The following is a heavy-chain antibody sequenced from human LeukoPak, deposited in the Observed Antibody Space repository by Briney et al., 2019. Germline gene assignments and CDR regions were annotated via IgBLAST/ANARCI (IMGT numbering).Heavy chain of an antibody. J-gene: IGHJ4*02. CDR2: IIPIFGTA. Sequence: ASVKVSCKASGYTFSSYAISWVRQAPGQGLEWMGGIIPIFGTANYAQKFQGRVTITTDESTSTAYMELSSLRSEDTAVYYCARVPYYYGSGSYNYFDYWGQGTLVTVSS. D-gene: IGHD3-10*01. CDR1: GYTFSSYA. CDR3: ARVPYYYGSGSYNYFDY. V-gene: IGHV1-69*05.